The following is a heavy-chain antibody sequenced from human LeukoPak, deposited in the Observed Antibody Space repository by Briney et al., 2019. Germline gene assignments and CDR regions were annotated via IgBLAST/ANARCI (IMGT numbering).Heavy chain of an antibody. CDR3: ARPGIAAAGTGYFDY. D-gene: IGHD6-13*01. CDR1: GFTFSSYG. V-gene: IGHV3-30*03. J-gene: IGHJ4*02. CDR2: ISYDGSNK. Sequence: PGRSLRLSCAASGFTFSSYGMHWVRQAPGKGLEWVAVISYDGSNKYYADSVKGRFTISRDNSKNTLYLQMNSLRAEDTAVYYCARPGIAAAGTGYFDYWGQGTLGTVSS.